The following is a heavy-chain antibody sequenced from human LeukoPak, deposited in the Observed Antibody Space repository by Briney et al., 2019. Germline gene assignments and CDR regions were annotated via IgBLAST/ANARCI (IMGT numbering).Heavy chain of an antibody. CDR2: INPSGGST. J-gene: IGHJ4*02. D-gene: IGHD5-12*01. V-gene: IGHV1-46*01. CDR3: ARDSGYDGDY. CDR1: GYTFISYQ. Sequence: ASVKVSCKASGYTFISYQMHWVRQAPGQGLEWMGIINPSGGSTSYAQKFQGRVTMTRDTSRSTVYMELSSLRSEDTAVYYCARDSGYDGDYWGQGTLVTVSS.